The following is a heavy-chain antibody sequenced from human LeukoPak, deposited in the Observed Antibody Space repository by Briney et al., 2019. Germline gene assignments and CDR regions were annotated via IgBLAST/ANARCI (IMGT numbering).Heavy chain of an antibody. CDR2: ISAYNGNT. CDR1: GYTFTGYY. V-gene: IGHV1-18*04. D-gene: IGHD6-19*01. Sequence: ASVKVSCKASGYTFTGYYMHWVRQAPGQGLEWMGWISAYNGNTNYAQKLQGRVTMTTDTSTSTAYMELRSLRSDDTAVYYCARGRIAVAGRVLDYWGQGTLVTVSS. J-gene: IGHJ4*02. CDR3: ARGRIAVAGRVLDY.